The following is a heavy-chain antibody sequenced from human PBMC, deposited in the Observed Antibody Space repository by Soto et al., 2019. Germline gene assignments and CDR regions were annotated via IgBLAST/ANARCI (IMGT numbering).Heavy chain of an antibody. CDR2: IIPIFGTA. V-gene: IGHV1-69*12. Sequence: QVQLVQSGAEVKMRGSSMKVSCKASGGTFSSYAISWVRQAPGQGLEWMGGIIPIFGTANYAQKFQGRVTITADESTSTAYMELSSLRSEDTAVYYCASSGHDFLIYYGMDVWGQGTTVTVSS. CDR1: GGTFSSYA. D-gene: IGHD5-12*01. CDR3: ASSGHDFLIYYGMDV. J-gene: IGHJ6*02.